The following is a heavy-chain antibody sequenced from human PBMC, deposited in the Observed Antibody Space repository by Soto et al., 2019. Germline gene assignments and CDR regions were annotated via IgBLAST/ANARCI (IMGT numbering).Heavy chain of an antibody. D-gene: IGHD3-3*01. J-gene: IGHJ5*02. CDR1: GYTFTSYG. V-gene: IGHV1-18*01. CDR2: ISAYNGNT. CDR3: ARDLTDFWSGYYTYNWFDP. Sequence: QVQLVQSGAEVKKPGASVKVSCKASGYTFTSYGISWVRQAPGQGLEGMGWISAYNGNTNYAQKLQGRVTMTTDTSTSTAYMELRSLRSDDTAVYYCARDLTDFWSGYYTYNWFDPWGQGTLVTVSS.